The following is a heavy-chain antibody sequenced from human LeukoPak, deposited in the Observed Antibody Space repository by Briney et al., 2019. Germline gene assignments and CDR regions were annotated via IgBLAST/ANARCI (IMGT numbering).Heavy chain of an antibody. D-gene: IGHD3-10*01. CDR3: ARAVSGVRGVIYYYYYMDV. V-gene: IGHV3-48*03. CDR2: ISSSGSTI. CDR1: GFTFSSYE. Sequence: GGSLRLSCAASGFTFSSYEMNWVRQAPGKGLEWVSYISSSGSTIYYADSVKGRFTISRDNAKNSLYLQMNSLRAEDTAVYYCARAVSGVRGVIYYYYYMDVWGKGTTVTISS. J-gene: IGHJ6*03.